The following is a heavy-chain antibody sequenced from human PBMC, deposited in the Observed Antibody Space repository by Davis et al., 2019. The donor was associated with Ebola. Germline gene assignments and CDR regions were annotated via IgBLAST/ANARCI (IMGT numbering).Heavy chain of an antibody. CDR1: GFPFRTYA. CDR2: ISSSSSYI. Sequence: GGSLRLSCAASGFPFRTYAMTWVRQAPGKGLEWVSSISSSSSYIYYADSVKGRFTISRDNAKNSLYLQMNSLRAEDTAVYYCARADCSSTSCFRGVDYWGQGTLVTVSS. J-gene: IGHJ4*02. CDR3: ARADCSSTSCFRGVDY. D-gene: IGHD2-2*01. V-gene: IGHV3-21*01.